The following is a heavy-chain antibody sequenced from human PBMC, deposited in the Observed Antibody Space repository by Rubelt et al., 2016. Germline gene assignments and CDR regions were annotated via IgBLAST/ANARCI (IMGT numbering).Heavy chain of an antibody. Sequence: QVQLQQWGAGLLKPSETLSLTCAVYGGSFSGYYWSWIRQPPGKGLEWVGEINNSGSPNYNPSRKSRVTISVDTSKNQFSLKLSSWTAADTAVYSWASSGVLSGAYSGSTWPDWYFDLWGRGTLVTVSS. J-gene: IGHJ2*01. V-gene: IGHV4-34*01. CDR1: GGSFSGYY. CDR2: INNSGSP. D-gene: IGHD1-26*01. CDR3: ASSGVLSGAYSGSTWPDWYFDL.